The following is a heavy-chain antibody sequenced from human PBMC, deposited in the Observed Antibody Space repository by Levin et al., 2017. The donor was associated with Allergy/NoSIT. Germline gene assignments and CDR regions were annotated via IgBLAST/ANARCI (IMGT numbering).Heavy chain of an antibody. V-gene: IGHV4-59*01. D-gene: IGHD1-26*01. CDR1: GGSISSYY. J-gene: IGHJ3*02. CDR3: ARVVWELLGGVGAFDI. Sequence: PSETLSLTCTVSGGSISSYYWSWIRQPPGKGLEWIGYIYYSGSTNYNPSLKSRVTISVDTSKNQFSLKLSSVTAADTAVYYCARVVWELLGGVGAFDIWGQGTMVTVSS. CDR2: IYYSGST.